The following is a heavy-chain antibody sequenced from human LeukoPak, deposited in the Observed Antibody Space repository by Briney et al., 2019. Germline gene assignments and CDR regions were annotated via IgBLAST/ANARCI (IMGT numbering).Heavy chain of an antibody. CDR1: GGSIRRSSYY. CDR3: ARRGDAFDI. Sequence: SETLSLTCTVSGGSIRRSSYYWGWIRQPPGKGLEWIGSIYYSGSTYYNPSLKSRVTISVDTSKNQFSLKLSSVTAADTAVYYCARRGDAFDIWGQGTMVTVSS. J-gene: IGHJ3*02. V-gene: IGHV4-39*07. CDR2: IYYSGST.